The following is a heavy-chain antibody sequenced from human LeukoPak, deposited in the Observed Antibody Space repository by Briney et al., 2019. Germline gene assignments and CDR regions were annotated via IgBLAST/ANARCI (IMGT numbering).Heavy chain of an antibody. Sequence: ASVKVSCKASGYTFTGYYMHWVRQAPGQGLEWMGWINPNSGGTNYAHQGRGTMTRDTFISTAYMELSRLRSDDPAVYYCSRDVRFLEWLYDYWGQGTLVTVSS. CDR1: GYTFTGYY. CDR3: SRDVRFLEWLYDY. CDR2: INPNSGGT. J-gene: IGHJ4*02. D-gene: IGHD3-3*01. V-gene: IGHV1-2*02.